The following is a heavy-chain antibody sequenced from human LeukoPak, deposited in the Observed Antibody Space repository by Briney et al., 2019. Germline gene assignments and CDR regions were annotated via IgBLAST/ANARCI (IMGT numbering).Heavy chain of an antibody. Sequence: SVKVSCKASGGTFSSYAISWVRQAPGQGLEWMGGIIPIFGTANYAHKFQGRVTITADESTSTAYMELSSLRSEDTAVYYCARDRCSGGSCYSSIWDYWGQGTLVTVSS. CDR1: GGTFSSYA. V-gene: IGHV1-69*13. J-gene: IGHJ4*02. CDR3: ARDRCSGGSCYSSIWDY. CDR2: IIPIFGTA. D-gene: IGHD2-15*01.